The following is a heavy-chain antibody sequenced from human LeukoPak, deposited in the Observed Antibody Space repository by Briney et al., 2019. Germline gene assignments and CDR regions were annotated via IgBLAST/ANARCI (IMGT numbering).Heavy chain of an antibody. CDR2: IWSDGSSV. CDR3: ARDRGNDFLDY. J-gene: IGHJ4*02. CDR1: GVSLSSHG. V-gene: IGHV3-33*01. D-gene: IGHD1-1*01. Sequence: GGSLRLSCVVSGVSLSSHGIHWVRQAPGKGLEWVAFIWSDGSSVYYADSVKGRFTVSRDNSKNTVYLQINGLRVEDTAVYHCARDRGNDFLDYWGQGTLVTVSS.